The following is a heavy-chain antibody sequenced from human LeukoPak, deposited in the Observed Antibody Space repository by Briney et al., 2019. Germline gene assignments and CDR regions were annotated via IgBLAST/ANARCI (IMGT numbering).Heavy chain of an antibody. CDR3: ARGSGRFSGSYYFDY. Sequence: GRSLRLSCAASGFTFSSYAMHWVRQAPGKGLEWVAVISYDGSNKYYADSVKGRFTISRDNSKNTLYLQMNSLRAEDTAVYYCARGSGRFSGSYYFDYWGQGTLVTVSS. D-gene: IGHD1-26*01. CDR2: ISYDGSNK. J-gene: IGHJ4*02. CDR1: GFTFSSYA. V-gene: IGHV3-30*04.